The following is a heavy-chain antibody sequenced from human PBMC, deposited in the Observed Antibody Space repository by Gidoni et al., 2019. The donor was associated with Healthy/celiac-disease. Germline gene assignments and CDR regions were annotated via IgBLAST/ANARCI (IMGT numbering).Heavy chain of an antibody. D-gene: IGHD6-13*01. CDR3: AREGQFHMQLSYNWFDP. V-gene: IGHV1-46*03. CDR1: GYTFTSDY. CDR2: TNPCVGSP. J-gene: IGHJ5*02. Sequence: QVQLVQSGAEVKKPGASVKVSCKASGYTFTSDYLHWARQAPGQGLEWMGITNPCVGSPSYAQTFQGRVTMTRDTSTCTVYMELSSLRSEDPAVYYCAREGQFHMQLSYNWFDPWGQGTLVTVSS.